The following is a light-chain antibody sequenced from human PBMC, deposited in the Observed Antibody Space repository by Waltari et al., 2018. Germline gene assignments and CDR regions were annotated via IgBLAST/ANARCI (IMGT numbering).Light chain of an antibody. J-gene: IGLJ1*01. Sequence: QSVLTQPPSASETPGQRVPIPCSGSNANLGSNDLYWYPQLPGTAPKLLIYRNNQRPSGVPDRFSASKSGTSASLAIDGLRSEDEAIYYCASWDDSHYVFGPGTQVTVL. CDR2: RNN. V-gene: IGLV1-47*01. CDR1: NANLGSND. CDR3: ASWDDSHYV.